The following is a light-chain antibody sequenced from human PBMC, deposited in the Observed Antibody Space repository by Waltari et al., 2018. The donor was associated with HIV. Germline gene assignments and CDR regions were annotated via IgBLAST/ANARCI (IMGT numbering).Light chain of an antibody. CDR1: SSNIGAGYD. V-gene: IGLV1-40*01. CDR2: GNT. CDR3: QSYDSSLNGWV. J-gene: IGLJ3*02. Sequence: QSVLTQPPSVSGAPGRKVIIPCTGSSSNIGAGYDVQWYQQCPGTAPKVLIYGNTNRPSGVPDRFSGSKSGNSASLAITGLQADDEADYYCQSYDSSLNGWVFGGGTKLTV.